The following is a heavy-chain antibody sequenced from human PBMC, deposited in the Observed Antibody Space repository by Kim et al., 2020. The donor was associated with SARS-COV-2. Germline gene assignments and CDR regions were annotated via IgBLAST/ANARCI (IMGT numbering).Heavy chain of an antibody. CDR2: ISYYGTVQ. Sequence: GGSLRLSCAASGFAFRDFGMHWVRQAPGKGLEWVALISYYGTVQYYADSVEGRFTVSRDNSNNTLFLQMSSLRPEDTAVYFCVKDDTVGYNQMSPHHWGQGTLVTVSS. CDR3: VKDDTVGYNQMSPHH. J-gene: IGHJ5*02. CDR1: GFAFRDFG. V-gene: IGHV3-30*18. D-gene: IGHD1-26*01.